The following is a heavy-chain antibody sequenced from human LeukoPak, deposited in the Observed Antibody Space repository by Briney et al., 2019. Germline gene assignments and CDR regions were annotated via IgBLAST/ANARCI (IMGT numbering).Heavy chain of an antibody. V-gene: IGHV1-24*01. CDR1: GYTLTELS. CDR3: APGRTFTTGHFDY. J-gene: IGHJ4*02. CDR2: FDPEDGET. Sequence: ASVKVSCKVSGYTLTELSMHWVRQAPGKGLEWMGGFDPEDGETIYAQKFQGRVTTTEDTSTDTAYMELSSLRSEDTAVYYCAPGRTFTTGHFDYWGQGTLVTVSS. D-gene: IGHD1-1*01.